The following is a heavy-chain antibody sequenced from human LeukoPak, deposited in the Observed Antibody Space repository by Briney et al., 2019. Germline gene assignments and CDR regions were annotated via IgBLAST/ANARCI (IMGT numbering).Heavy chain of an antibody. CDR2: IYYSGST. Sequence: KTSETLSLTCTVSGGSISSYYWSWIRQPPGKGLEWIGYIYYSGSTNYNPSLKSRVTISVDTSKDQFSLKLSSVTAADTAVYYCARVRYYGSGSRRAFDIWGQGTMVTVSS. J-gene: IGHJ3*02. CDR1: GGSISSYY. V-gene: IGHV4-59*01. CDR3: ARVRYYGSGSRRAFDI. D-gene: IGHD3-10*01.